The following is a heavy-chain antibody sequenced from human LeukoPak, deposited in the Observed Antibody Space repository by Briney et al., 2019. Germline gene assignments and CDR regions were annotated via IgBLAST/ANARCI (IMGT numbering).Heavy chain of an antibody. J-gene: IGHJ4*02. CDR2: INPNSGGT. V-gene: IGHV1-2*06. Sequence: GASVKVSCKASGYTFTGYYIHWVRQAPGQGLEWMGRINPNSGGTDYAQNFQGRVTLTRDPSINTAYMDLSRLASDDTAVYFCARVELTTGPRYFDSWGQGTLVTVSS. CDR3: ARVELTTGPRYFDS. D-gene: IGHD3-22*01. CDR1: GYTFTGYY.